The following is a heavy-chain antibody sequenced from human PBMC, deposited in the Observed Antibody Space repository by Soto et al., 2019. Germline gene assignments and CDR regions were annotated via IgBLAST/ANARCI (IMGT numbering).Heavy chain of an antibody. CDR3: ARELCVLVISNYCYYIDV. Sequence: ASVKVSCKASGYTFTSYGISWVRQAPGQGLEWMGWISAYNGNTNYAQKLQGRVTMTTDTSTSTAYMELRSLRSDDTAVYYCARELCVLVISNYCYYIDVCAKRTTV. V-gene: IGHV1-18*01. J-gene: IGHJ6*03. D-gene: IGHD3-22*01. CDR2: ISAYNGNT. CDR1: GYTFTSYG.